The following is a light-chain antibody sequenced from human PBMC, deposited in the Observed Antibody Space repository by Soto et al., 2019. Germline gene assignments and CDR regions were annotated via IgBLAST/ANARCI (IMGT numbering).Light chain of an antibody. CDR2: EVY. CDR1: FNDIGGYNY. J-gene: IGLJ3*02. CDR3: SSYVGSNNMV. Sequence: QSALTQPPSASGSPGQSVTISCTGTFNDIGGYNYVSWYQQRPAKAPKVIIYEVYKRPSGVPDRFSGSKSGTTASLTVSGLQADDEADYYCSSYVGSNNMVFGGGTKLTVL. V-gene: IGLV2-8*01.